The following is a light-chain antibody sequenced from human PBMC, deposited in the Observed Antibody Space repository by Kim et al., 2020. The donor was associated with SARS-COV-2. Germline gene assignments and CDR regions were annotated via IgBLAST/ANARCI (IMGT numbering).Light chain of an antibody. CDR3: QQYDSSPYT. CDR1: QSVSSSY. CDR2: AAS. V-gene: IGKV3-20*01. Sequence: EILLTQSPGTLSLSPGERATLSCRASQSVSSSYLAWYQQKLGQAPRLLIYAASTRATGIPDRFRGSGSGTDFTLTISRLGPEDFAVYYCQQYDSSPYTFGQGTKLEI. J-gene: IGKJ2*01.